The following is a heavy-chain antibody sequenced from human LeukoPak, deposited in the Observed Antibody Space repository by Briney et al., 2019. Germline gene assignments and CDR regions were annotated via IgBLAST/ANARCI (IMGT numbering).Heavy chain of an antibody. Sequence: PSETLSLTCTVSGGSISSYYWSWIRQPPGKGLEWIGYIYYSGSTNYNPSLKSRVTISVDTSKNQFSLKLSSVTAADTAVYYCARGGYCSGGSCYYNWFDPWGQGTLVTVSS. J-gene: IGHJ5*02. V-gene: IGHV4-59*12. D-gene: IGHD2-15*01. CDR1: GGSISSYY. CDR2: IYYSGST. CDR3: ARGGYCSGGSCYYNWFDP.